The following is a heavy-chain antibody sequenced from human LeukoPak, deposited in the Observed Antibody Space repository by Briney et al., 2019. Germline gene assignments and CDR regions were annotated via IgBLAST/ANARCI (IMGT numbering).Heavy chain of an antibody. J-gene: IGHJ4*02. CDR2: IYSGGST. V-gene: IGHV3-66*01. Sequence: GGSLRLSCAASAFTFSRNYMSWVRQAPGKGLEWVSVIYSGGSTYYADSVKGRFTISRDNSKNTLYLQVNSLRAEDTAVYYCARVGSIAAAGTQDYWGQGTLVTVSS. CDR3: ARVGSIAAAGTQDY. CDR1: AFTFSRNY. D-gene: IGHD6-25*01.